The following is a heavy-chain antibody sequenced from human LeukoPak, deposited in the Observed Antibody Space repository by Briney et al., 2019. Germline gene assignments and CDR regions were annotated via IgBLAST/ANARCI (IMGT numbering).Heavy chain of an antibody. D-gene: IGHD1-26*01. CDR1: GGSISSGSYY. CDR3: ARDIISGSYYYYYYMDV. CDR2: IYYSGST. J-gene: IGHJ6*03. Sequence: SETLSLTCTVSGGSISSGSYYWGWIRQPPGKGLEWIGSIYYSGSTYYNPSLKSRVTISVDTSKNQFSLKLSSVTAADTAVYYCARDIISGSYYYYYYMDVWGQGTMVTVS. V-gene: IGHV4-39*07.